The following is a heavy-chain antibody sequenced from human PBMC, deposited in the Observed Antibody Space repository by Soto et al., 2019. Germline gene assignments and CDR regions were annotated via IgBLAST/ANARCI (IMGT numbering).Heavy chain of an antibody. D-gene: IGHD3-3*01. J-gene: IGHJ4*02. V-gene: IGHV5-51*01. Sequence: GESLKISCKVSGYSFTSYWIGWVRQMPGKGLEWMGIIYPGDSDTRYSPSFQGQVTISADKSISTAYLQWSSLKASDTAMYYCARHGNDFWSGYYIDYLGQGTLVTLSS. CDR2: IYPGDSDT. CDR1: GYSFTSYW. CDR3: ARHGNDFWSGYYIDY.